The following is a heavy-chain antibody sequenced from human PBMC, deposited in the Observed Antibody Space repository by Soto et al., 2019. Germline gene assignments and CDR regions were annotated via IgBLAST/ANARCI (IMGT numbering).Heavy chain of an antibody. V-gene: IGHV4-34*01. D-gene: IGHD3-10*01. CDR2: INHSGST. CDR3: AKWGDHYSSGSDKVFNWFDP. CDR1: GGSFSAYY. J-gene: IGHJ5*02. Sequence: SETLSLTCAVYGGSFSAYYWNWIRQPPGKGLEWIGEINHSGSTRYNLSLKSRVTISVDTSKNQFSLKLSSVTAADTAVYYCAKWGDHYSSGSDKVFNWFDPWGQGTLVTVSS.